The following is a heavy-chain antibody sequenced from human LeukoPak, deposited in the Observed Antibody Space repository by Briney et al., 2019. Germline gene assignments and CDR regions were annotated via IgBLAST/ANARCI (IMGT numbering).Heavy chain of an antibody. D-gene: IGHD2-15*01. CDR3: AKDGYCSGGSCYSRGGYYFDY. J-gene: IGHJ4*02. Sequence: PGGSPRLSCAASGLTVSSNYMSWVRQAPGKGLEWVSVIYSGGSTYYADSVKGRFTISRDNSKNTLYLQMNSLRAEDTAVYYCAKDGYCSGGSCYSRGGYYFDYWGQGTLVTVSS. CDR1: GLTVSSNY. V-gene: IGHV3-53*01. CDR2: IYSGGST.